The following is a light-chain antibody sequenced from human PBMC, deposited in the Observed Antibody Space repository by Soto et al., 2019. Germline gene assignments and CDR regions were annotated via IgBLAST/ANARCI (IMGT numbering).Light chain of an antibody. CDR1: QGFXSNY. J-gene: IGKJ1*01. CDR2: GAS. V-gene: IGKV3-20*01. Sequence: SQSPCAVSSSPLEGATLSCRASQGFXSNYLAWYRQKPGQAPRLRISGASSRATGIPDRFSGSGSGTDFTITIRRLEPEDSPVYYCHQYGSPGTSAQGTKVDIK. CDR3: HQYGSPGT.